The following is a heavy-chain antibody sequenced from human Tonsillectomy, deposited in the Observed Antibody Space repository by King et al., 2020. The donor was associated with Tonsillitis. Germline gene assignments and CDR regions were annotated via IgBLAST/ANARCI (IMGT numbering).Heavy chain of an antibody. J-gene: IGHJ4*02. D-gene: IGHD6-19*01. CDR2: IHRDSGNE. CDR3: AKDHQSSGWPCFDS. Sequence: VQLVESGGGLVQPGGSLRLSCAFSGFTINSFAMSWVRQAPGKGLEWVSGIHRDSGNEFYPASVRGRFAISRDISNNMLYLQMSGLRADDTARYYCAKDHQSSGWPCFDSWGRGTLVTVSS. V-gene: IGHV3-23*03. CDR1: GFTINSFA.